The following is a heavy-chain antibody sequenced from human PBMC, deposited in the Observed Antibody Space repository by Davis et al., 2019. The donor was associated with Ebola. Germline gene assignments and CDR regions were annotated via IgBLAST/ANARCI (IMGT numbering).Heavy chain of an antibody. CDR2: ISHDGNYE. J-gene: IGHJ4*02. Sequence: PGGSLRLSCEASGFIFSGYAMHWVRQAPGKGLEWLAVISHDGNYESYAESVKGQFTISRDNSRNTLYLQMNSLRVEDTAVYYCARYYHDTSGRNDYWGQGTLVTVAS. CDR3: ARYYHDTSGRNDY. V-gene: IGHV3-30-3*01. CDR1: GFIFSGYA. D-gene: IGHD3-22*01.